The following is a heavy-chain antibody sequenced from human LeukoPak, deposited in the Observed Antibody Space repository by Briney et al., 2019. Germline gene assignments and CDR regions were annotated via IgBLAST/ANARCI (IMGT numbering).Heavy chain of an antibody. V-gene: IGHV4-34*01. CDR2: INHSGST. D-gene: IGHD6-6*01. CDR1: GGSFSGYY. J-gene: IGHJ4*02. Sequence: PSETLSLTCAVYGGSFSGYYWSWIRQPPGKGLEWIGEINHSGSTNYNPSLKSRVTISVDTSKNQFSLKLSSVTAADTAVYYCAKTRIAARYYFDYWGQGTLVTVYS. CDR3: AKTRIAARYYFDY.